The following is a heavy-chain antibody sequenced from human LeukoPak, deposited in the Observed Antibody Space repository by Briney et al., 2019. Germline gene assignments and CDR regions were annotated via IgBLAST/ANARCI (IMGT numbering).Heavy chain of an antibody. V-gene: IGHV4-61*02. D-gene: IGHD5-18*01. J-gene: IGHJ6*02. CDR3: ARGDGYSYGIDYYGMDV. CDR2: IYTSGST. Sequence: SQTLSLTCTVSGGSISSGSYYWSWIRQPAGKGLEWIGRIYTSGSTNYNPSLKSRVTISVDTSKNQFSLKLSSVTAADTAVYYCARGDGYSYGIDYYGMDVWGQGTTVTVSS. CDR1: GGSISSGSYY.